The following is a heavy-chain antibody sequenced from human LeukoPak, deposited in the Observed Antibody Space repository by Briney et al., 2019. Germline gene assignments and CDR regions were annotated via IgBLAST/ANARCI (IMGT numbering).Heavy chain of an antibody. V-gene: IGHV4-61*01. D-gene: IGHD3-22*01. Sequence: NPSETLSLTCTVSGGSISSGSYYWSWIRQPPGKGLEWIGYIYYSGSTNYNPSLKSRVTISVDTSKNQFSLKLSSVTAADTAVYYCARGGSGYYPRIFDYWGQGTLVTVSS. CDR1: GGSISSGSYY. CDR2: IYYSGST. J-gene: IGHJ4*02. CDR3: ARGGSGYYPRIFDY.